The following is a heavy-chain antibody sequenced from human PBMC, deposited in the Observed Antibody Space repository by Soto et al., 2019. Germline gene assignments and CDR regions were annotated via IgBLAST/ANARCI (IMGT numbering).Heavy chain of an antibody. V-gene: IGHV4-31*03. D-gene: IGHD3-10*01. CDR3: ARYLSFYGSGTGYYFDY. CDR1: GGSISSGGYY. Sequence: QVQMQESGPGLVKPSQTLSLTCTVSGGSISSGGYYWSWIRQHPGKGLEWIGYIYYSGSTYYNPSLKSRVTISVDTSKNQFSLKLSSVTAADTAVYYCARYLSFYGSGTGYYFDYWGQGTLVTVSS. J-gene: IGHJ4*02. CDR2: IYYSGST.